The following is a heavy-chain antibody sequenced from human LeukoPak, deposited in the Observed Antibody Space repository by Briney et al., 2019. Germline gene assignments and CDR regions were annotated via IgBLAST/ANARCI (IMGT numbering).Heavy chain of an antibody. CDR1: GFTVSSNY. Sequence: PGGSLRLSCAASGFTVSSNYMSWVRQAPGKGLEWVSLIYSGGSTYYADSVKGRFTICRDNSKNTLYLQMNRLRAEDTAVYYCARVVISSGWYKSPTHYFDYWGQGTLVTVSS. D-gene: IGHD6-19*01. J-gene: IGHJ4*02. V-gene: IGHV3-53*01. CDR3: ARVVISSGWYKSPTHYFDY. CDR2: IYSGGST.